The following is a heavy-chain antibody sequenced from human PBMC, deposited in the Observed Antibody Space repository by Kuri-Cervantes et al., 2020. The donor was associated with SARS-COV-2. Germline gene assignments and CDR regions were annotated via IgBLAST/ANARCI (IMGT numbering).Heavy chain of an antibody. CDR3: ASELLWYFDL. D-gene: IGHD1-26*01. CDR2: ISYDGSNK. Sequence: GGSLRLSCAASGFTFSSYAMHWVRQAPGKGPEWVAVISYDGSNKYYADSVKGRFTISRDNSKNTLYLQMNSPRAEDTAVYYCASELLWYFDLWGRGTLVTVSS. J-gene: IGHJ2*01. CDR1: GFTFSSYA. V-gene: IGHV3-30*04.